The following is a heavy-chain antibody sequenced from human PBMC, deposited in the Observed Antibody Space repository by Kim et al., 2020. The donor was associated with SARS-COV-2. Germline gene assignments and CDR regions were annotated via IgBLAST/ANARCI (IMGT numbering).Heavy chain of an antibody. D-gene: IGHD6-13*01. CDR1: GGSISSSSYY. V-gene: IGHV4-39*07. CDR3: ARSRSSSWYRWFDP. CDR2: IYYSGST. Sequence: SKTLSLTCTVSGGSISSSSYYWGWIRQPPGKGLEWIGSIYYSGSTYYNPSLKSRVTISVDTSKNQFSLKLSSVTAADTAVYYCARSRSSSWYRWFDPWGQGTLVTVSS. J-gene: IGHJ5*02.